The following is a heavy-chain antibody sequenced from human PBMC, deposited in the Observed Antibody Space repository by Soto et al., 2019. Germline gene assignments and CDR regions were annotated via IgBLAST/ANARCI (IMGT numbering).Heavy chain of an antibody. CDR1: GGSFSGYY. J-gene: IGHJ4*02. V-gene: IGHV4-34*01. D-gene: IGHD3-16*01. CDR3: AKRREGDNGGQLN. CDR2: INHSGST. Sequence: PSETLSLTCAVYGGSFSGYYWSWIRQPPGKGLEWIGEINHSGSTNYNPSLKSRVTISVDTSKNQFSLKLSSVTAADTAVYYCAKRREGDNGGQLNCGQATLVTVS.